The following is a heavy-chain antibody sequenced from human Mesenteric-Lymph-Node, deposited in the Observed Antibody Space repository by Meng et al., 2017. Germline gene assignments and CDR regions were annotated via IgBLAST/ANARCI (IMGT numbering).Heavy chain of an antibody. CDR3: ATGFMNGYSY. CDR1: GFTCSSPW. J-gene: IGHJ4*02. CDR2: IRSKSDGGTI. Sequence: EVQLVESGGGLVKPGGSLRPSCAASGFTCSSPWMSWARQVPGKGLEWVGRIRSKSDGGTIDYSAPVKGRFIISRDDSKDTLYLEMNSLKTEDSALYYCATGFMNGYSYWGQGTVVTVSS. D-gene: IGHD2-15*01. V-gene: IGHV3-15*01.